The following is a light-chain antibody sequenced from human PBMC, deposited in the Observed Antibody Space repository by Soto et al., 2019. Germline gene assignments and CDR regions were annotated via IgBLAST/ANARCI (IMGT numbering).Light chain of an antibody. Sequence: DIQMTQSPSSLSASVGDRVTITCRASQSISSYLNWYQQKPGKAPKLLIYAASSLQSGVPSRFRGSGSGTDFTLTISSLQPEDFATYYCQQSYSTPLITFGQGTRLEIK. CDR1: QSISSY. J-gene: IGKJ5*01. V-gene: IGKV1-39*01. CDR2: AAS. CDR3: QQSYSTPLIT.